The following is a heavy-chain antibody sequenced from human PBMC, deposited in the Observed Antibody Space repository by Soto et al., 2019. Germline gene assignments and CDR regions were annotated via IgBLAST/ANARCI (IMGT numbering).Heavy chain of an antibody. CDR2: MYSGGTT. D-gene: IGHD2-21*01. Sequence: EVQLVESGGGLVQPGGSLRLSCAASGLTVSTKYMSWVRQAPGKGLEWVSLMYSGGTTSYADSVKGRFTISRDNSKNTLYLQTNSLRAEDTAVYYCAARGVISFDYWGQGTLVTVSS. CDR3: AARGVISFDY. CDR1: GLTVSTKY. V-gene: IGHV3-66*01. J-gene: IGHJ4*02.